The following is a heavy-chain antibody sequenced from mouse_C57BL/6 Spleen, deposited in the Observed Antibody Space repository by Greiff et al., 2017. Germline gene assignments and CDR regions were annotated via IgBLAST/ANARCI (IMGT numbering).Heavy chain of an antibody. CDR2: INPSSGYT. J-gene: IGHJ2*01. CDR1: GYTFTGYW. CDR3: ARPTTVVATGFDY. V-gene: IGHV1-7*01. Sequence: QVQLQQSGAELAKPGASVKLSCKASGYTFTGYWMHWVKQRPGQGLEWIGYINPSSGYTKYNQKFKDKATLTADKSSSTAYMQLSSLTYEDSAVYYCARPTTVVATGFDYWGQGTTLTVSS. D-gene: IGHD1-1*01.